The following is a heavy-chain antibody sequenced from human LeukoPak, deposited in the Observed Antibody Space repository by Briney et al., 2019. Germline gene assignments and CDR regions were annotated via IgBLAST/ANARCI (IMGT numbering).Heavy chain of an antibody. V-gene: IGHV3-48*01. CDR1: GFTFTSYN. CDR3: ASDVIGGTNF. Sequence: GGSLRLPCVASGFTFTSYNMHWVRQTPGKGLEWVSYIDSSAGSIDYAASVKGRFTISRDNAKNSLYLQMNSLRAEDTAVYYCASDVIGGTNFWGQGTLVTVSS. D-gene: IGHD1-1*01. CDR2: IDSSAGSI. J-gene: IGHJ4*02.